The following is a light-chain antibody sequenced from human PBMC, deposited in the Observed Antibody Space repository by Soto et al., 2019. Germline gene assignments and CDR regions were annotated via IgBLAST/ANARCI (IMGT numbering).Light chain of an antibody. J-gene: IGKJ5*01. CDR3: QQTHAVPLT. CDR1: QPISND. CDR2: GAS. V-gene: IGKV1-39*01. Sequence: DVQITQGTSSLSASVGDRVTITCRASQPISNDLNWYQQKAGEAPKVLIFGASSLQSGVPSKFSGSGYGTDFTLIINNLHPDDFATYYCQQTHAVPLTFGQGTRLEIK.